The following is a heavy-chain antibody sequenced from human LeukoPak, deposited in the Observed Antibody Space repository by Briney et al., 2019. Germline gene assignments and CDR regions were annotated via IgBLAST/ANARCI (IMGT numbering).Heavy chain of an antibody. V-gene: IGHV1-18*01. CDR2: ISAYNGNT. J-gene: IGHJ4*02. CDR3: AVALYDSSGYYYYIDY. CDR1: GYTLTSYG. D-gene: IGHD3-22*01. Sequence: ASVKVSCKASGYTLTSYGISWVRQAPGQGLEWMGWISAYNGNTNYAQKLQGRVTMTTDTSTSTAYMELRSLRSDDTAVYYCAVALYDSSGYYYYIDYWGQGTLVTVSS.